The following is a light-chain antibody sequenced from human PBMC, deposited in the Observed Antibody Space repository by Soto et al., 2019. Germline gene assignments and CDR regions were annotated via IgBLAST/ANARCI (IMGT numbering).Light chain of an antibody. CDR1: ENVRTF. V-gene: IGKV3-11*01. Sequence: VLTQSPATLSLSPGERATLSCRASENVRTFVDWYQQKPGQAPRLLIYGASNRATDITARFSGSGSGTDFTLTISYLEPEDFAVYYCQQHSHWPPWTVGRGTRVEIQ. CDR2: GAS. J-gene: IGKJ1*01. CDR3: QQHSHWPPWT.